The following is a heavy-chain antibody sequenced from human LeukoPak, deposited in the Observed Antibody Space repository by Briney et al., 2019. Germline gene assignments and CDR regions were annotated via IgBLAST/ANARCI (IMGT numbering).Heavy chain of an antibody. J-gene: IGHJ4*02. CDR3: YIPYYDTSAYKGY. V-gene: IGHV3-23*01. D-gene: IGHD3-22*01. Sequence: GGSLTLSCAASRFTFSSYAMRWVRQAPGKGLEWVSAISGSGGSTYYADSVKGRFTTSRDNSKNTLYLQMNSLRAEDTAVYYCYIPYYDTSAYKGYWGQGTLVSVSS. CDR2: ISGSGGST. CDR1: RFTFSSYA.